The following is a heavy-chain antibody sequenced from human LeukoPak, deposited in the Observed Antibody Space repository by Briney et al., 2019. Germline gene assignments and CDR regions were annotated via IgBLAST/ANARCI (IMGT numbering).Heavy chain of an antibody. CDR1: GFTFRTYA. V-gene: IGHV3-7*01. J-gene: IGHJ4*02. CDR2: IKQDGSEK. CDR3: ARREKGYDFWSGYYKVYYFDY. Sequence: PAGGSLRLSCAASGFTFRTYAMNWVRQAPGKGLEWVANIKQDGSEKYYVDSVKGRFTISRDNAKNSLYLQMNSLRAEDTAVYYCARREKGYDFWSGYYKVYYFDYWGQGTLVTVSS. D-gene: IGHD3-3*01.